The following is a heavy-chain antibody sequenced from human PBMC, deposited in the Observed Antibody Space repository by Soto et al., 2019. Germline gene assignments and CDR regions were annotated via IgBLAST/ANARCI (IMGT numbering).Heavy chain of an antibody. V-gene: IGHV1-3*01. CDR1: GYTFTSYA. J-gene: IGHJ1*01. Sequence: ASVKVSCKASGYTFTSYAMHWVRQAPGQRLEWMGWINAGNGNTKYSQKFQGRVTITRDTSASTAYMELSSLRSEDTAVYYCARSDSSGYYYAEYFQHWGQGTLVTVSS. CDR2: INAGNGNT. D-gene: IGHD3-22*01. CDR3: ARSDSSGYYYAEYFQH.